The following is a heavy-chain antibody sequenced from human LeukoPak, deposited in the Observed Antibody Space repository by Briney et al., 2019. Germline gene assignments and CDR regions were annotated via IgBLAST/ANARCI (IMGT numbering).Heavy chain of an antibody. CDR3: TTDPPRFYYDVHGYSFLGY. CDR2: VKRKTDGGTT. Sequence: GGSLRLSCAASGFTFSKAWMSWVRQAPGKGLEWVGHVKRKTDGGTTEYAAPVKGRFIISRDDIKETLYLQMNSLKTEDTALYYCTTDPPRFYYDVHGYSFLGYWGEGTLVTVSA. V-gene: IGHV3-15*01. D-gene: IGHD3-22*01. CDR1: GFTFSKAW. J-gene: IGHJ4*02.